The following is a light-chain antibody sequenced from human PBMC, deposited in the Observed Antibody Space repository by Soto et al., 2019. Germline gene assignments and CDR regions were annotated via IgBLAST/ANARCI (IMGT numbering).Light chain of an antibody. V-gene: IGLV2-14*01. J-gene: IGLJ1*01. CDR1: SSDVGGYNY. Sequence: QLVLTQPASVSGSPGQSITISCTGTSSDVGGYNYVSWYQQHPGKAPKLMIYDVSNRPSGVSNRFSGSKSGNTASLTISGLQADDEADYYCSSYTSSSTLYVFGTGTKVTVL. CDR3: SSYTSSSTLYV. CDR2: DVS.